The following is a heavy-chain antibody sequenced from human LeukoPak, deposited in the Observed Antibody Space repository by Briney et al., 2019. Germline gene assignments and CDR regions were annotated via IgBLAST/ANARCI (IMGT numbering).Heavy chain of an antibody. CDR2: IYYSGST. V-gene: IGHV4-39*01. Sequence: PSETLSLTCTVSGGSISSSSYYWGWIRQPPGEGLEWIGSIYYSGSTYYNPSLKSRVTISVDTSKNQFSLKLSSVTAADTAVYYCASLTYYDFWSGYLPDYWGQGTLVTVSS. CDR1: GGSISSSSYY. CDR3: ASLTYYDFWSGYLPDY. D-gene: IGHD3-3*01. J-gene: IGHJ4*02.